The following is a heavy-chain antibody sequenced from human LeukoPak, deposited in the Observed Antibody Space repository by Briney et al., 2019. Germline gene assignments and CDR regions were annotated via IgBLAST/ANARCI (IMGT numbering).Heavy chain of an antibody. J-gene: IGHJ4*02. CDR2: IKQDGSEK. V-gene: IGHV3-7*01. Sequence: GGSLRLSCAASGFTFSSDWMSWVRQAPGKGLEWAANIKQDGSEKYYVDSVKGRFTISRDNAKNSLYLQMNSLRAEDTAVYYCARGYSSGWYVSYYFDYWGQGTLVTVSS. CDR3: ARGYSSGWYVSYYFDY. D-gene: IGHD6-19*01. CDR1: GFTFSSDW.